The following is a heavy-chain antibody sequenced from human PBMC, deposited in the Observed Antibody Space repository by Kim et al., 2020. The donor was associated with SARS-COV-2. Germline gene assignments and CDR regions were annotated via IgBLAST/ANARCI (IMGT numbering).Heavy chain of an antibody. J-gene: IGHJ6*03. CDR2: IIPIFGTA. CDR3: ARAATGDYGDYAPGYYYYYAVV. D-gene: IGHD4-17*01. Sequence: SVKVSCKASGGTFSSYAISWVRQAPGQGLEWMGGIIPIFGTANYAQKFQGRVTITADESTSTAYMELSSLRSEDTAVYYCARAATGDYGDYAPGYYYYYAVVRGTGTTGTVS. CDR1: GGTFSSYA. V-gene: IGHV1-69*13.